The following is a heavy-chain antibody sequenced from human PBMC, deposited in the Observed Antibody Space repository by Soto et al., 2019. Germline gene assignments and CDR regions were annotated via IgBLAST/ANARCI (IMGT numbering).Heavy chain of an antibody. CDR1: GGSISSYY. CDR2: IYYSGST. J-gene: IGHJ5*02. Sequence: PSETLSLTCTVSGGSISSYYWSWIRQPPGKGLEWIGYIYYSGSTNYNPSLKSRVTISVDTSKNQFSLKLSSVTAADTVVYYCARQSPYYVILTGYPADPWGQGTLVTVSS. CDR3: ARQSPYYVILTGYPADP. V-gene: IGHV4-59*08. D-gene: IGHD3-9*01.